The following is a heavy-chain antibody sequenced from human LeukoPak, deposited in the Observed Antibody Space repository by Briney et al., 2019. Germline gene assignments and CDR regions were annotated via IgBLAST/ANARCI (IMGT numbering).Heavy chain of an antibody. J-gene: IGHJ4*02. CDR2: INHSGST. D-gene: IGHD3-22*01. Sequence: PSETLSLTCAVYGVSFSGYYWSWIRQPPGKGLEWIGEINHSGSTSYNPSLKSRVTISVDTSKNQFSLKLSSVTAADTAVYYCARGRSLASYDSSGYYDDFDYWGQGTLVTVSS. CDR3: ARGRSLASYDSSGYYDDFDY. CDR1: GVSFSGYY. V-gene: IGHV4-34*01.